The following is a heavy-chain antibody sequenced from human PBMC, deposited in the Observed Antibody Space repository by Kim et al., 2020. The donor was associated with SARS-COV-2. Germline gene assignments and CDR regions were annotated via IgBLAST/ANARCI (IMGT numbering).Heavy chain of an antibody. Sequence: SETLSLTCSVSGGSINNSAYYWAWIRQPPGKGLEWLGTVSHIGGTYYNTSLTSRLTISVDTSKNQFSLKLGSVTAADTADYFCARNDHRSGTFFDFWGQG. D-gene: IGHD1-1*01. J-gene: IGHJ4*02. CDR1: GGSINNSAYY. V-gene: IGHV4-39*01. CDR3: ARNDHRSGTFFDF. CDR2: VSHIGGT.